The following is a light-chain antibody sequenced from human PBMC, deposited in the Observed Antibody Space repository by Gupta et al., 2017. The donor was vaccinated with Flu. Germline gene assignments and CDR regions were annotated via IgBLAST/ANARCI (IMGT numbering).Light chain of an antibody. CDR1: QSVLYSSNNKNY. Sequence: DIVMTQSPDSLAVSLGERATINCKSSQSVLYSSNNKNYLAWYQQKPGQPPKLLIYWASTRESGVTDRFSGSGSGTDFTLTISSLQAEDVAVYYCQQYYSTPFTFGPGTKVDI. J-gene: IGKJ3*01. CDR2: WAS. V-gene: IGKV4-1*01. CDR3: QQYYSTPFT.